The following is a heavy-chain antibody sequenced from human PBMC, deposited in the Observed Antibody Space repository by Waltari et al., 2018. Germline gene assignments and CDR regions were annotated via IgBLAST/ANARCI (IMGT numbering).Heavy chain of an antibody. J-gene: IGHJ5*02. CDR1: GGTFSSYA. CDR3: ARDPLAAAGRGWFDP. Sequence: QVQLVQSGAEVKKPGSSVKVSCNASGGTFSSYAISWVRQAPGQGLEWMGGIIPILGIANYAQKFQGRVTITADESTSTAYMELSSLRSEDTAVYYCARDPLAAAGRGWFDPWGQGTLVTVSS. D-gene: IGHD6-13*01. V-gene: IGHV1-69*04. CDR2: IIPILGIA.